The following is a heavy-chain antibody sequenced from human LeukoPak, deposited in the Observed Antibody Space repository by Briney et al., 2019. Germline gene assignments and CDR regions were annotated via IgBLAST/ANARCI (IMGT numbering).Heavy chain of an antibody. J-gene: IGHJ3*02. D-gene: IGHD4-17*01. V-gene: IGHV1-18*01. CDR2: ISAYNGNT. Sequence: GASVKVSCKASGYTFTSYGISWVRQAPGQGLEWMGWISAYNGNTNYAQKLQGRVTMTTDTSTSTAYMELRSLRSDDTAVYYCAKTDYGDYTHAFDIRGQGTMVTVSS. CDR1: GYTFTSYG. CDR3: AKTDYGDYTHAFDI.